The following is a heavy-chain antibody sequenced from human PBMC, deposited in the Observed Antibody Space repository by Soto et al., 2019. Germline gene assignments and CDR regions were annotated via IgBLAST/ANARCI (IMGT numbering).Heavy chain of an antibody. Sequence: EVQLVESGGGLVKPGGSLRLSCAASGFTFSNYSMNWVRQAPGKGLEWVSSISSRSSYIFYADSGNGRFTISRDNAKNPLSLQMNSLRAEDTAVYYCARGYHYYDSSGYDKWDAFDIWGQAKMVTVSS. J-gene: IGHJ3*02. CDR2: ISSRSSYI. CDR1: GFTFSNYS. D-gene: IGHD3-22*01. V-gene: IGHV3-21*01. CDR3: ARGYHYYDSSGYDKWDAFDI.